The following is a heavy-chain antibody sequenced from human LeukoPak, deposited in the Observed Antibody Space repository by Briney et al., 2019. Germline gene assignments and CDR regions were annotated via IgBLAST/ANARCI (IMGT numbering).Heavy chain of an antibody. CDR1: GGSISSGNYF. V-gene: IGHV4-61*02. D-gene: IGHD2-2*01. Sequence: PSETLSLTCTVSGGSISSGNYFWSWIRQPAGKGLEWVGRIYSSGSTNYNPSLKSRVTISLDTSKNQFSLKLSSVTAADTAVYYCARAPRQGTSCYGCYLDYWGQGTLVTVSS. CDR3: ARAPRQGTSCYGCYLDY. CDR2: IYSSGST. J-gene: IGHJ4*02.